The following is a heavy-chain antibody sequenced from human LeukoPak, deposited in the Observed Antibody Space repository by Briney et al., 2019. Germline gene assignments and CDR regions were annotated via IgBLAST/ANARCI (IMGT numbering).Heavy chain of an antibody. CDR2: MHSSGST. CDR3: ARETYGDYSWFDP. V-gene: IGHV4-61*02. Sequence: SQTLSLTCTVSGDSVSSGNYYWSWIRQPAGKGLEWIGRMHSSGSTKYNPSLKSRVTISVDTSKNQFSLRLSSVTAADTAVYYCARETYGDYSWFDPWGQGTLVTVSS. CDR1: GDSVSSGNYY. D-gene: IGHD4-17*01. J-gene: IGHJ5*02.